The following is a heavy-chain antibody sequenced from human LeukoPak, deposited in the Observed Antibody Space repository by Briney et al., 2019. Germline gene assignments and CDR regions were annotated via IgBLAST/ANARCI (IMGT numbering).Heavy chain of an antibody. Sequence: SETLSLTCTVSGGSISSSSYYWGWIRQPPGKGLEWIGSIYYSGSTYYNPSLKSRFTISVDTSKNQFSLKLSSVTAADTAVYYCARRDSSGWYTGSYFDYWGQGTLVTVSS. CDR3: ARRDSSGWYTGSYFDY. J-gene: IGHJ4*02. CDR1: GGSISSSSYY. D-gene: IGHD6-19*01. V-gene: IGHV4-39*01. CDR2: IYYSGST.